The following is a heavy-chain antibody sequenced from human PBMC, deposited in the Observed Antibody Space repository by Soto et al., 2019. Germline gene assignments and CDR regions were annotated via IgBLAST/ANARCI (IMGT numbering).Heavy chain of an antibody. CDR1: GYTFTSYG. J-gene: IGHJ5*02. D-gene: IGHD6-13*01. CDR2: INAANGDT. Sequence: ASVKVSCKASGYTFTSYGIHWVRQAPGQRLEWMGWINAANGDTKYSPKFQGRVTITRDTSASTAYMELSSLRSEDTAVYYCVRRHVSATGIDWFDPWGQGSLVTVSS. CDR3: VRRHVSATGIDWFDP. V-gene: IGHV1-3*01.